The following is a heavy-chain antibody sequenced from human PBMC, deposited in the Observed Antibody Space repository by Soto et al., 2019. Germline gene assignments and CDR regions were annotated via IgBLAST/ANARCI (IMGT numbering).Heavy chain of an antibody. Sequence: PSETLSLTSTLSGGPISSSEYYRRWMRQPPGRGLEWIGSFYYSGSTYYNPSLKSRVTIFVDTSKIQFSLRVSSVTAADTALYYFARRLDIVVVTAPYYSYDLDVWGQGTTVS. CDR3: ARRLDIVVVTAPYYSYDLDV. CDR1: GGPISSSEYY. D-gene: IGHD2-21*02. CDR2: FYYSGST. V-gene: IGHV4-39*01. J-gene: IGHJ6*02.